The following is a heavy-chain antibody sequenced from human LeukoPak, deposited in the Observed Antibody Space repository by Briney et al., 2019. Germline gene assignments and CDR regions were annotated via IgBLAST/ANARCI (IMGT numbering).Heavy chain of an antibody. CDR3: AKRLLHYFDS. J-gene: IGHJ4*02. V-gene: IGHV3-53*01. CDR1: GFTVSSNY. Sequence: GGSLRLSCAASGFTVSSNYMSWVRQAPGKGLEWVSVIYSGGSTYYADSVKGRFTISRDNSKNTLYLQMNGLRAEDTAVYYCAKRLLHYFDSWGQGTLVTVSS. D-gene: IGHD2-15*01. CDR2: IYSGGST.